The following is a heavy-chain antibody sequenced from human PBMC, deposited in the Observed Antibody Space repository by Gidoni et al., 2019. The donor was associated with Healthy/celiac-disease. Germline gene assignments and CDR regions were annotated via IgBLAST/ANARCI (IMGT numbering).Heavy chain of an antibody. V-gene: IGHV3-30-3*01. D-gene: IGHD3-10*01. CDR3: ARDDGAGGMDV. CDR1: GFTFSSYA. J-gene: IGHJ6*02. CDR2: ISYDGSNK. Sequence: QVQLVESGGGVVQPGRSLRLSCAASGFTFSSYAMHWVRQAPGKGLEWVAVISYDGSNKYYADSVKGRFTISRDNSKNTLYLQMNSLRAEDTAVYYCARDDGAGGMDVWGQGTTVTVSS.